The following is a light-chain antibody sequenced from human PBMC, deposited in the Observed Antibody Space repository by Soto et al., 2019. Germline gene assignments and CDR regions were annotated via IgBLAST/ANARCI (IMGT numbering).Light chain of an antibody. CDR2: AAS. Sequence: DIQMTQSPSSLSAPVGDRVIITCRASRSIGTNLNWYQQKPGRAPKLLVFAASTLQYGVPSRFSGSGAGTDFTLTIISLQPEDFAIYSCHQSFSVPYTFGQGTRLE. J-gene: IGKJ2*01. CDR3: HQSFSVPYT. V-gene: IGKV1-39*01. CDR1: RSIGTN.